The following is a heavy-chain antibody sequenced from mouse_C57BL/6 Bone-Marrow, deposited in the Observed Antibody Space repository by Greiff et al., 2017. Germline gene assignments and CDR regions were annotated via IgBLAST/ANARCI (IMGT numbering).Heavy chain of an antibody. D-gene: IGHD1-1*01. CDR1: GFTFSSYA. Sequence: EVKLVESGGGLVKPGGSMKLSCAASGFTFSSYAMSWVRQTPEKRLEWVATISDGGSYTYYPDNVKGRFTISRDNAKNNLYLQMSHLKSEDTAMYYCARDDVVSHVDYWGQGTTLTVSS. V-gene: IGHV5-4*01. CDR3: ARDDVVSHVDY. CDR2: ISDGGSYT. J-gene: IGHJ2*01.